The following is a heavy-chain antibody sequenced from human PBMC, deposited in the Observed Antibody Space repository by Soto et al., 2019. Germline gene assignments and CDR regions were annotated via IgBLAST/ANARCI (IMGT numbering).Heavy chain of an antibody. D-gene: IGHD5-12*01. J-gene: IGHJ1*01. V-gene: IGHV4-31*03. CDR1: GGSISSGGYY. CDR3: ARVRVEDGYNPEYFQH. CDR2: IYYSGST. Sequence: PSLTCTVSGGSISSGGYYWSWIRQHPGKGLEWIGYIYYSGSTYYNPSLKSRVTISVDTSKNQFSLKLSSVTAADTAVYYCARVRVEDGYNPEYFQHWGQGTLVTVSS.